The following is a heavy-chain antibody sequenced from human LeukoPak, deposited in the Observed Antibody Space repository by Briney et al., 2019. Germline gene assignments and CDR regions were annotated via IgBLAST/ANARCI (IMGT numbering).Heavy chain of an antibody. V-gene: IGHV1-2*02. CDR2: INPNSGGT. J-gene: IGHJ2*01. Sequence: GASVKVSCKASGYTFTGYYMHWVRQAPGQGLEWMGWINPNSGGTNYAQKFQGRVTMTRDTSISTAYMELSRLRSDDTAVYYCARVRRHSPSNWYFDLWGRGTLVTVSS. CDR3: ARVRRHSPSNWYFDL. CDR1: GYTFTGYY. D-gene: IGHD3-3*02.